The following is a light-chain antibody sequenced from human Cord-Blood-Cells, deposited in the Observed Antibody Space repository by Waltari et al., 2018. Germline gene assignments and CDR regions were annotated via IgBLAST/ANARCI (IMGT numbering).Light chain of an antibody. CDR1: SSDVGGYNY. CDR2: AVS. Sequence: QSALTQPASVSGSPGQSITISCTGTSSDVGGYNYVSWYQQHTGKAPKHMIYAVSKRPSGVSNRFSGPKSGNTASLTISGLQAEDEADYYCSSYTSSSTWVFGGGTKLTVL. V-gene: IGLV2-14*01. CDR3: SSYTSSSTWV. J-gene: IGLJ3*02.